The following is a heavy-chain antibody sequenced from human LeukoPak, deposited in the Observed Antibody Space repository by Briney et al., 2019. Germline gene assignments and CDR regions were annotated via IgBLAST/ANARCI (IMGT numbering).Heavy chain of an antibody. CDR2: ISPYNGNT. CDR1: GYTFTNYG. V-gene: IGHV1-18*01. J-gene: IGHJ3*02. CDR3: ARDGHRRYHYDSSGREHALDI. D-gene: IGHD3-22*01. Sequence: ASVKVSCKASGYTFTNYGISWVRQAPGQGLEWMGWISPYNGNTIYAQKLQGRVTMTTDTSTSTAYMEVRSLRSDDTAVYYCARDGHRRYHYDSSGREHALDIWGQGTMVTVSS.